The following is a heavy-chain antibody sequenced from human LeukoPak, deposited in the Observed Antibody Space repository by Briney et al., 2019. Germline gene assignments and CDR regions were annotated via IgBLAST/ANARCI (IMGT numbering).Heavy chain of an antibody. V-gene: IGHV3-30*02. CDR3: AKDRVMVVPAASFDY. CDR2: TRYDGSNK. J-gene: IGHJ4*02. CDR1: GFTFSSYG. D-gene: IGHD2-2*01. Sequence: GGSLRLSCAASGFTFSSYGMHWVRQAPGKGLEWVAFTRYDGSNKYYADSVKGRFTISRDNSKNTLYLQMNSLRAEDTAVYYCAKDRVMVVPAASFDYWGQGTLVTVSS.